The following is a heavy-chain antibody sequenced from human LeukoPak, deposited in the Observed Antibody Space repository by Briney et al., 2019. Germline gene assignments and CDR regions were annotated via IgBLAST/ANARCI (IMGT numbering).Heavy chain of an antibody. J-gene: IGHJ4*02. V-gene: IGHV1-2*02. CDR1: GYTFTGYY. CDR2: INPNSGGT. D-gene: IGHD1-26*01. CDR3: ARGAHSGSYFLIDY. Sequence: ASVKVSCKASGYTFTGYYMHWVRQAPGQGLEWMGLINPNSGGTNYAQKFQGRVTMTRDTSINTAYMELRSDDTAVYYCARGAHSGSYFLIDYWSQGTLVTVSS.